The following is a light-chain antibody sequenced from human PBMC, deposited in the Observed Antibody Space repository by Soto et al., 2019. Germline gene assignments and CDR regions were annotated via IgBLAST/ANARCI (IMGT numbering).Light chain of an antibody. CDR2: GAS. Sequence: EIVLTQSPGTLSLSPGERATLSCRASQSVSSSYLAWYQQKPGQAPSLLIYGASSSATGIPDRFSGSGSETAFTLTISRLEPEDFAVYYCQQYGSSPYTFGQGTKLEI. J-gene: IGKJ2*01. CDR1: QSVSSSY. V-gene: IGKV3-20*01. CDR3: QQYGSSPYT.